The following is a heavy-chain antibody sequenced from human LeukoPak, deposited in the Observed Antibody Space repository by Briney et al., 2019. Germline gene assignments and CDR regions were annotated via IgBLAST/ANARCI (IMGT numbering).Heavy chain of an antibody. CDR2: ITMSGSVI. D-gene: IGHD6-19*01. Sequence: GGSLRLSCRTSGFTFSDYSMIWVRQAPGKGLEWISYITMSGSVIQYSSSVKGRFTTSRDNARNSLYLQMNSLRADDTAVYYCARGGWSRGWFDPWGQGTLVTVSS. CDR1: GFTFSDYS. V-gene: IGHV3-11*01. CDR3: ARGGWSRGWFDP. J-gene: IGHJ5*02.